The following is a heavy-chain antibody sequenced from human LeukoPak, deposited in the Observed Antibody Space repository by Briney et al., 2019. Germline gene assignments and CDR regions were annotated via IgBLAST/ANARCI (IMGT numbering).Heavy chain of an antibody. Sequence: KPSETLSLTCTVSGGSMSSTSHYRGWIRQPPGKGLEWIGSIYYSGSTYYNPSLKSRVIISVDTSKNQFSLKLSSVTAADTAVYYCASAYSSGWYFSDNWGQGTLVTVSS. D-gene: IGHD6-19*01. CDR2: IYYSGST. CDR1: GGSMSSTSHY. V-gene: IGHV4-39*01. CDR3: ASAYSSGWYFSDN. J-gene: IGHJ4*02.